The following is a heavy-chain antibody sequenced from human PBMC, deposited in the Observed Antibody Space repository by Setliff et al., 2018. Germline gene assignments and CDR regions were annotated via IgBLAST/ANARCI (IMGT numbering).Heavy chain of an antibody. D-gene: IGHD6-19*01. CDR3: AARGFIAVAGTTPDY. Sequence: SETLSLTCAVSGYSISSNYYWSWIRQPAGKGLEWIGRIYTSGSTYYNPSLKSRVTISVDTSKNQFSLKLSSVTAADTAVYYCAARGFIAVAGTTPDYWGQGTLVTVSS. J-gene: IGHJ4*02. CDR2: IYTSGST. V-gene: IGHV4-38-2*01. CDR1: GYSISSNYY.